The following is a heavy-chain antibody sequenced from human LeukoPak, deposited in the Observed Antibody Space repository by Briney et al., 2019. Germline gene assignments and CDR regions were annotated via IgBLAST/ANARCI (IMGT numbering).Heavy chain of an antibody. CDR3: ARDRNWGRGYFDL. J-gene: IGHJ2*01. V-gene: IGHV4-61*09. CDR1: GGSINGGSYY. Sequence: SRTLSLTCSVSGGSINGGSYYWSWIRQPAGKPLEWIGHIFTTGSTSYNPSLRTRVTISEDSSKDQFSLNLKSVTAADTAVYYCARDRNWGRGYFDLWGRGTLVIVSS. CDR2: IFTTGST. D-gene: IGHD7-27*01.